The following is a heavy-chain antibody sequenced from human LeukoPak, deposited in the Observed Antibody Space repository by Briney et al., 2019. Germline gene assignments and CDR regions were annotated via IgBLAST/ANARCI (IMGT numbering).Heavy chain of an antibody. J-gene: IGHJ4*02. D-gene: IGHD5-12*01. CDR3: ASRSPLYSGYDY. V-gene: IGHV4-30-2*01. Sequence: SETLSLTCAVSGGSISSGGYSWSWIRQPPGKGLEWIGYIYHSGSTYYNPSLKSRVTISVDRSKNQFSLKLSSVTAADTAVYYCASRSPLYSGYDYWGQGTLVTVSS. CDR2: IYHSGST. CDR1: GGSISSGGYS.